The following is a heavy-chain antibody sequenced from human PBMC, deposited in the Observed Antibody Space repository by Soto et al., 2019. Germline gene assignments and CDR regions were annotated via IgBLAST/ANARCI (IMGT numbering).Heavy chain of an antibody. CDR2: ISSSSRDI. CDR3: ARAFYDFSGERPSYYFDS. V-gene: IGHV3-21*06. J-gene: IGHJ4*02. D-gene: IGHD3-3*01. CDR1: GFSFSTYS. Sequence: EVQLVESGGGLVKPGGSLRISCAASGFSFSTYSMNWVRQAPGKGLEWVSSISSSSRDILYSDSVRGRFTISRANARNSLDLQLNSLRAGDKAVYYCARAFYDFSGERPSYYFDSWGQGTLVTVSS.